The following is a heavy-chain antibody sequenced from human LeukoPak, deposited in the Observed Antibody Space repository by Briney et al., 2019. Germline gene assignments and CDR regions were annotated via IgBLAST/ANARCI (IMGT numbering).Heavy chain of an antibody. CDR1: GYTFTSND. Sequence: ASVKVSCKASGYTFTSNDINWVRQATGQGLEWMGWMNPNSGNTAYAQKFQGRVTMTRNTSISTAYMYLSSLRSEDTAVYYCARDTSPSASSGYYYNWFDPWGQGTLVTVSS. J-gene: IGHJ5*02. CDR3: ARDTSPSASSGYYYNWFDP. CDR2: MNPNSGNT. V-gene: IGHV1-8*01. D-gene: IGHD3-22*01.